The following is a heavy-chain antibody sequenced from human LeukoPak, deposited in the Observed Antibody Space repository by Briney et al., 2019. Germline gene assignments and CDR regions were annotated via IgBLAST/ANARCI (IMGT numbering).Heavy chain of an antibody. V-gene: IGHV4-38-2*02. CDR1: GYSISSGYY. D-gene: IGHD3-22*01. CDR3: ASGKYYYDSSGYSIFYYFDY. Sequence: KTSETLSLTCTVSGYSISSGYYWDWIRQPPGKGLEWIGSIYHTGSTYYNPSLKSRVTISVDTSKKQFSLRLSSVTAADTAVYYCASGKYYYDSSGYSIFYYFDYWGQGTLVTVSS. J-gene: IGHJ4*02. CDR2: IYHTGST.